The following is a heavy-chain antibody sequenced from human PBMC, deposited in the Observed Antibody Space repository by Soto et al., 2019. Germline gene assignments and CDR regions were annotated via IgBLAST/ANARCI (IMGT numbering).Heavy chain of an antibody. V-gene: IGHV1-69*02. Sequence: QVQLVQSGAEVRKPGSSVKISCKASGDTLSKYAISWVRQAPGQGPEWMGRLIPIPGVADYAQKFQGRVTITADKSTDTADMELSSLRSEDTAVYYCARSHRWWHPLGPTDAFDMWGQGTIVTVSS. CDR3: ARSHRWWHPLGPTDAFDM. D-gene: IGHD2-15*01. CDR1: GDTLSKYA. CDR2: LIPIPGVA. J-gene: IGHJ3*02.